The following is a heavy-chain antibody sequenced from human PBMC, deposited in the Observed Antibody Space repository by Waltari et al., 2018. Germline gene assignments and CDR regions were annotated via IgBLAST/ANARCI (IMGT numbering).Heavy chain of an antibody. CDR3: ARGSAGLELRPPYYGMDV. CDR2: IWYDGSNK. CDR1: GFTFSSYG. Sequence: QVQLVESGGGVVQPGRSLRLSCAASGFTFSSYGMHWVRQAPGKGLEWVAVIWYDGSNKYYADSVKGRFTISRDNSKNTLYLQMNSLRAEDTAVYYCARGSAGLELRPPYYGMDVWGQGTTVTVSS. J-gene: IGHJ6*02. D-gene: IGHD1-7*01. V-gene: IGHV3-33*01.